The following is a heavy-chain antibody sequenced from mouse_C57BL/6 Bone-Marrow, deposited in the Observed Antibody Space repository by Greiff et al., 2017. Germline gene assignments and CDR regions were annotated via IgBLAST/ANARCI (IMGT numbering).Heavy chain of an antibody. Sequence: VQLKQSGAELVRPGASVKLSCTASGFNIKDDYMHWVKQRPEQGLEWIGWIDPENGDTEYAPKFQGTATITADTSSNTAYLQLSSLTSENTAVYYCTTLSYDYPFAFWGQGTLVTVSA. CDR1: GFNIKDDY. CDR3: TTLSYDYPFAF. V-gene: IGHV14-4*01. CDR2: IDPENGDT. J-gene: IGHJ3*01. D-gene: IGHD2-4*01.